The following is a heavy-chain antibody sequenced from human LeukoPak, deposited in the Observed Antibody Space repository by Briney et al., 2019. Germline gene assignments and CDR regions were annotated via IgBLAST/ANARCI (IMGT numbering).Heavy chain of an antibody. J-gene: IGHJ4*02. V-gene: IGHV3-15*01. CDR3: TTDPYYYDSSGYYY. CDR2: IKGKTDGGTT. CDR1: GFTFSNAW. Sequence: GGSLRLSCAASGFTFSNAWMSWVRQAPGKGLEWVGRIKGKTDGGTTDYAAPVKGRFTISRDDSKNTLYLQMNSLKTEDTAVYYCTTDPYYYDSSGYYYWGQGTLVTVSS. D-gene: IGHD3-22*01.